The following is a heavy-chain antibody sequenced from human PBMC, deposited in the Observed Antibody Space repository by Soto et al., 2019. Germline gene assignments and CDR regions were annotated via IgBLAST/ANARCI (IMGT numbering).Heavy chain of an antibody. J-gene: IGHJ5*02. Sequence: SETLSLTCAVSGGSISSRNWWSWVRQPPGKGLEWIGEIYHSGSTNYNPSLKSRVTISVDKSKNQFSLKLSSVTAADTAVYYCARRELELRGWFDPWGQGTLVTVS. CDR2: IYHSGST. CDR3: ARRELELRGWFDP. V-gene: IGHV4-4*02. CDR1: GGSISSRNW. D-gene: IGHD1-7*01.